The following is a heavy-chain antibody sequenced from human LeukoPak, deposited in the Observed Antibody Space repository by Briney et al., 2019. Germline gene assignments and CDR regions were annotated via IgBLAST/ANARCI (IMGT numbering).Heavy chain of an antibody. CDR3: AKQAASGGGVDY. Sequence: GGSLRLSCATSGFTFDDYAMHWVRQAPGKGLEWVPLISGDSGTTYYADSVKGRFTISRDNSKNSPHVQMNNLRSEDTALYYCAKQAASGGGVDYWGQGTLITVSS. D-gene: IGHD3-16*01. CDR1: GFTFDDYA. CDR2: ISGDSGTT. J-gene: IGHJ4*02. V-gene: IGHV3-43*02.